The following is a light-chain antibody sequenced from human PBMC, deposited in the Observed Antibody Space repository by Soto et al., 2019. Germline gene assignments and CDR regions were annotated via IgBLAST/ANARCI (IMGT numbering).Light chain of an antibody. CDR2: GAS. CDR3: QQYNNWPPLT. CDR1: QSVSSN. Sequence: EIVMTQSPATLSVSPGERATLSCRASQSVSSNLAWYQQKSGQAPRLLIYGASTRATGIPARFSGSGSGTEFTLTISSLQSQEFAIYYCQQYNNWPPLTFGGGTQVEIK. V-gene: IGKV3-15*01. J-gene: IGKJ4*01.